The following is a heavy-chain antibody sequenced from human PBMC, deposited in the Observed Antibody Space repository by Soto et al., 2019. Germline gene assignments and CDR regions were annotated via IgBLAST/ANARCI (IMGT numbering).Heavy chain of an antibody. V-gene: IGHV1-18*04. CDR1: GYTFTSYG. CDR2: ISAYNGNT. J-gene: IGHJ3*02. Sequence: ASVKVSCKASGYTFTSYGISWVRQAPGQGLEWMGWISAYNGNTNYAQKLQGRVTMTTDTSTSTAYMELRSLRSDDTAVYYCARDRPLSGSYYREDAFDIWGQGTMVTVS. D-gene: IGHD1-26*01. CDR3: ARDRPLSGSYYREDAFDI.